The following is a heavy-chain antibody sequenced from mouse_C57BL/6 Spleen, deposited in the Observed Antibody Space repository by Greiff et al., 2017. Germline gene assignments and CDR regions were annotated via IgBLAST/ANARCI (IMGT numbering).Heavy chain of an antibody. V-gene: IGHV1-72*01. CDR1: GYTFTSYW. CDR2: IGPNSGAI. CDR3: AREGLRFPFAY. Sequence: QVQLHQPGADFVKPGASLKLSCTASGYTFTSYWMHWVQQRPGRGLEWVGRIGPNSGAIKYNEKFKGKATLTGDKPSNTAYMQLSSLTSEDSAVYYCAREGLRFPFAYWGQGTLVTVSA. J-gene: IGHJ3*01. D-gene: IGHD3-2*02.